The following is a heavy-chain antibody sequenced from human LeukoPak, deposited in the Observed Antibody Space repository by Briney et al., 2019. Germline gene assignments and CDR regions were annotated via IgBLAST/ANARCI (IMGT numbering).Heavy chain of an antibody. V-gene: IGHV3-43*02. Sequence: GGSLRLSCVASGLNFDDSAMHWVRQAPGKGLEWVSLISADGGGTFSADLVKGRFSIARENSKHSRYLQRCRLRSEETASYYCSKGSGKFDYWGQGTLVAVRS. CDR1: GLNFDDSA. J-gene: IGHJ4*02. CDR2: ISADGGGT. CDR3: SKGSGKFDY.